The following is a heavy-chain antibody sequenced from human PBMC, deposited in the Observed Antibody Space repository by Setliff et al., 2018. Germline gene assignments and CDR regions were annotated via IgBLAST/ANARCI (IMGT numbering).Heavy chain of an antibody. J-gene: IGHJ6*02. D-gene: IGHD3-3*01. CDR1: GVSISSYY. CDR2: IQKSGST. V-gene: IGHV4-59*01. Sequence: SETLSLTCTVSGVSISSYYWSWIRQPPGKGLESIGYIQKSGSTNYNPSLMSRVSISVDTSKNQFSLKLSSVTAADTAVYYCARLSWNGLRYYGLDVWGQGTTVTVSS. CDR3: ARLSWNGLRYYGLDV.